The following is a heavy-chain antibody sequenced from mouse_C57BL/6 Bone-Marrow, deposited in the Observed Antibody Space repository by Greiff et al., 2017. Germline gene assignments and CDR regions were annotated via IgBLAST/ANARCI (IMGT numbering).Heavy chain of an antibody. CDR2: IYPRSGNT. CDR3: SRHDYYSNYFWFAY. D-gene: IGHD2-5*01. Sequence: ESGAELARPGASVKLSCKASGYTFTSYGISWVKQRTGQGLEWIGEIYPRSGNTYYNEKFKGKATLTADKSSSTAYMELRSLTSEDSAVYFCSRHDYYSNYFWFAYWGQGTLVTVSA. J-gene: IGHJ3*01. V-gene: IGHV1-81*01. CDR1: GYTFTSYG.